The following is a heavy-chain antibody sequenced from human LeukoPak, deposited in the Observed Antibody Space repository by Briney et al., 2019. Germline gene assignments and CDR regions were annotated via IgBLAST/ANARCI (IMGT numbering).Heavy chain of an antibody. CDR3: ARGKGYDYVWGSYRTRPFDY. D-gene: IGHD3-16*02. CDR1: GGSFSGYY. CDR2: NNHSGST. V-gene: IGHV4-34*01. J-gene: IGHJ4*02. Sequence: SETLSLTCAVYGGSFSGYYWSWIRQPPGKGLEWIGENNHSGSTNYNPSLKSRVTISVDTSKNQFSLKLSSVTAADTAVYYCARGKGYDYVWGSYRTRPFDYWGQGTLVTVSS.